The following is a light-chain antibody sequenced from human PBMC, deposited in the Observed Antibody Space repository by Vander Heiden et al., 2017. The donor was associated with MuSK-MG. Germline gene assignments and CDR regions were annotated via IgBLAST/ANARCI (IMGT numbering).Light chain of an antibody. CDR3: QQYGTSPST. Sequence: EIMLTQSPGTLSLSPGERATLSCRASQRVSSNYLAWYQQKPGQAPRLLVYGASSRATGIPDRFSGSGSGTDFTLTISRLEAEDFAVYFCQQYGTSPSTFGQGTRLEIK. V-gene: IGKV3-20*01. J-gene: IGKJ5*01. CDR1: QRVSSNY. CDR2: GAS.